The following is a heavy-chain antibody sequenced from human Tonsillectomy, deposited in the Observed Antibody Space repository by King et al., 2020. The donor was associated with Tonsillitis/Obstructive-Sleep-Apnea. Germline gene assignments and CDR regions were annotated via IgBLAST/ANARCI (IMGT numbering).Heavy chain of an antibody. V-gene: IGHV4-39*01. Sequence: QLQESGPGLVKPSETLSLTCTVSGGSISSSSYYWGWIRQPPGKGLEWIGSIYYSGSTYYNPSLKSRVTISVDTSKNQFSLKLSSVTAADTAVYYCARHCSSGSCYRGRFDPWGQGTLVTVSS. D-gene: IGHD2-15*01. CDR2: IYYSGST. CDR3: ARHCSSGSCYRGRFDP. CDR1: GGSISSSSYY. J-gene: IGHJ5*02.